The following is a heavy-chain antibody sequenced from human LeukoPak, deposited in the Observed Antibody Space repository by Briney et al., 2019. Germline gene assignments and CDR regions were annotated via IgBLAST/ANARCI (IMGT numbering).Heavy chain of an antibody. D-gene: IGHD5-24*01. CDR2: INPNSGGT. Sequence: GASVKVSCKASGYTFTGYYMHWVRQAPGQGLGWMGWINPNSGGTNYAQKFQGRVTMTRDTSISTAYMELSRLRSDDTAVYYCASTPGSEMGYNLDYWGQGTLVTVSS. CDR1: GYTFTGYY. V-gene: IGHV1-2*02. CDR3: ASTPGSEMGYNLDY. J-gene: IGHJ4*02.